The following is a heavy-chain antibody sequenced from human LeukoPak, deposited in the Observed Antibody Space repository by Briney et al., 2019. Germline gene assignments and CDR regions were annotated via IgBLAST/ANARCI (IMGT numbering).Heavy chain of an antibody. CDR1: GDSISSDSYY. D-gene: IGHD6-13*01. J-gene: IGHJ4*02. CDR3: ARVESSSWYGKDYFDY. Sequence: SETLSLTCTVSGDSISSDSYYWSWIRQPAGKGLEWIGRIYSSGSTNYNPSLKSRVTMSVDTSKNQFSLKLRSVTAADTAVYYCARVESSSWYGKDYFDYWGQGTLVTVSS. V-gene: IGHV4-61*02. CDR2: IYSSGST.